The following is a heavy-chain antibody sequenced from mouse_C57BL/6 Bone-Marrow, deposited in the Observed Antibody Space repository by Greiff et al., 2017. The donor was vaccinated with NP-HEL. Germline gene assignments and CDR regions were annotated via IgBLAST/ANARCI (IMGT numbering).Heavy chain of an antibody. Sequence: VQLKESGGGLVKPGGSLKLSCAASGFTFSSYAMSWVRQTPEKRLEWVATISDGGSYTYYPDNVKGRFTISRDNAKNNLYLQMSHLKSEDTAMYYCAREYYGSEDYAMDYWGQGTSVTVSS. CDR3: AREYYGSEDYAMDY. V-gene: IGHV5-4*01. D-gene: IGHD1-1*01. J-gene: IGHJ4*01. CDR1: GFTFSSYA. CDR2: ISDGGSYT.